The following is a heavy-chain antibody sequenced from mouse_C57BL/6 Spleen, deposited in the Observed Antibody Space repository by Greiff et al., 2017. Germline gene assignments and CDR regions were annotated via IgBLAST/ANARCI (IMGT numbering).Heavy chain of an antibody. J-gene: IGHJ4*01. CDR2: IHPNSGST. CDR1: GYTFTSYW. CDR3: ASHITTVYYAMDY. V-gene: IGHV1-64*01. D-gene: IGHD1-1*01. Sequence: QVQLQQSGAELVKPGASVKLSCKASGYTFTSYWMHWVKQRPGQGLEWIGMIHPNSGSTNYNEKFKSKATLTVDKSSSTAYMKLSSLTSEDSAVYYCASHITTVYYAMDYWGQGTSVTVSS.